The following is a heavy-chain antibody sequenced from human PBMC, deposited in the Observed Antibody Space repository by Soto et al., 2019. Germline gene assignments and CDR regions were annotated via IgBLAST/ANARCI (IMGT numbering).Heavy chain of an antibody. Sequence: QGQLVQSGAAVNKPGSSVKVSCKTSGVSFNNNGIGWVRQSPGHGLEWMGGVIPPFRTSNYARKFQGRISITADASTGTVNMELSSLTSEDTAQYYCARVLYYGSGSYSPYGMDVWGQGTTVTVSS. D-gene: IGHD3-10*01. J-gene: IGHJ6*02. CDR2: VIPPFRTS. V-gene: IGHV1-69*01. CDR3: ARVLYYGSGSYSPYGMDV. CDR1: GVSFNNNG.